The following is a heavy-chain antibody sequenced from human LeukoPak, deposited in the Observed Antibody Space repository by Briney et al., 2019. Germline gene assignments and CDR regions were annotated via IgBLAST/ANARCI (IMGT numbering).Heavy chain of an antibody. CDR2: IYSGGST. J-gene: IGHJ4*02. D-gene: IGHD5-18*01. V-gene: IGHV3-53*01. Sequence: PGGSLRLSCAASGFTVSSNYMSWVRQAPGKGLEWVSVIYSGGSTYYADSVKGRFTISRDNSKSTLYLQMNSLRAEDTAVYYCARDRGGTATDYWGQGTLVTVSS. CDR3: ARDRGGTATDY. CDR1: GFTVSSNY.